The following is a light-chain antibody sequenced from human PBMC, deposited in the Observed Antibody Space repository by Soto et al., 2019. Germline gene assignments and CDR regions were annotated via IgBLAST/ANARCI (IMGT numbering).Light chain of an antibody. Sequence: QAVVTQSSSASASLGSSVKLTCTLSSGHNTYIIAWHQQQPGKAPRYLMRLESSGSYNKGSGVPDRFSGSSSGADRYLTISNLQSEDEADYYCETWDSNKAVFGGGTQLTVL. V-gene: IGLV4-60*03. CDR1: SGHNTYI. CDR3: ETWDSNKAV. CDR2: LESSGSY. J-gene: IGLJ7*01.